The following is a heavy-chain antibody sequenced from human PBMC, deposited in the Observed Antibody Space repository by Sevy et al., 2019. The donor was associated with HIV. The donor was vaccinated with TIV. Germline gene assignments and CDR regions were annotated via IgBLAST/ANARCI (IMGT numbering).Heavy chain of an antibody. V-gene: IGHV1-8*02. CDR3: ARADPDSSTFFYYYGMDV. D-gene: IGHD6-13*01. CDR2: MNPDSGRR. CDR1: GYTFSGYD. Sequence: GPSVKVSCKASGYTFSGYDINWVRQATGQGLEWMGWMNPDSGRRGYAPKFQGRVTMTTNTSIDTAYMELRRLRSEDSAVYYCARADPDSSTFFYYYGMDVWGQGTTVTVSS. J-gene: IGHJ6*02.